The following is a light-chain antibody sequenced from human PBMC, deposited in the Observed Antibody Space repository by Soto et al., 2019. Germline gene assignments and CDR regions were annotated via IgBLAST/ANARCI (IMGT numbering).Light chain of an antibody. CDR2: GAS. V-gene: IGKV3-20*01. CDR3: QQYGSSPPMYT. Sequence: EIVLTQSPGTLSLSPGERATLSCRASQSVSSSYQVWYQQKPGQAPRLLIYGASRRATGIPDRFSGSGSGTDFTLTISRLVPEDFAVYYCQQYGSSPPMYTFGQGTKLEI. CDR1: QSVSSSY. J-gene: IGKJ2*01.